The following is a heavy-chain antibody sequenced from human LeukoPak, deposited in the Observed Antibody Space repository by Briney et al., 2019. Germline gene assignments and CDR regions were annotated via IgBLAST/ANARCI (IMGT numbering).Heavy chain of an antibody. J-gene: IGHJ4*02. CDR1: GFTFSSYS. CDR2: ISSSSSYI. V-gene: IGHV3-21*01. D-gene: IGHD5-18*01. CDR3: ARDINTAMVSAPFDY. Sequence: GGSLRLSCAASGFTFSSYSMNWVRQAPGKGPEWVSSISSSSSYIYYADSVKGRFTISRDNAKNPLYLQMNSLRAEDTAVYYCARDINTAMVSAPFDYWGQGTLVTVSS.